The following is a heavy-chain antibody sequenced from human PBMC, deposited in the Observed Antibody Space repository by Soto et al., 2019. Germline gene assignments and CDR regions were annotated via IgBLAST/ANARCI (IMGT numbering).Heavy chain of an antibody. CDR2: INSDGSNT. Sequence: PGGSLRLSCAASGLIFSNYWMHWIRQAPGKGLVWVSRINSDGSNTIYADSVTGRFTISRDNAKNTLFLQMNSLRVEDTAVYYCATSSVQNYWGQGTLVTVSS. CDR1: GLIFSNYW. V-gene: IGHV3-74*01. J-gene: IGHJ4*02. CDR3: ATSSVQNY. D-gene: IGHD3-10*01.